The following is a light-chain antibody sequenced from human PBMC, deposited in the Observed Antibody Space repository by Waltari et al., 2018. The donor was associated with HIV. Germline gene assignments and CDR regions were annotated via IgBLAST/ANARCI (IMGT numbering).Light chain of an antibody. CDR2: DSN. Sequence: QSVLTQPPSVSAAPGQKVSISCSGNNSNIGNNHVSWYRQVPGTAPKVVIYDSNKRPSGIPDRFSGSKAGTSATLAITGLQTGDEADFYCGTWDSRLTTYVFGSGSKLTVL. CDR1: NSNIGNNH. V-gene: IGLV1-51*01. J-gene: IGLJ1*01. CDR3: GTWDSRLTTYV.